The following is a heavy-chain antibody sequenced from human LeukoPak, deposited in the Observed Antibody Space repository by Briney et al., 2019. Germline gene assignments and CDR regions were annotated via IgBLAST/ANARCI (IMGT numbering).Heavy chain of an antibody. CDR2: IYYSGST. CDR1: GGSISSGSYY. Sequence: PSETLSLTCTVSGGSISSGSYYWSWIRQPAGKGLEWIGRIYYSGSTYYNPSLKSRVTISVDTSKNQFSLKLSSVTAADTAVYYCARDVLRYFDWLLVGPDAFDIWGQGTMVTVSS. J-gene: IGHJ3*02. D-gene: IGHD3-9*01. V-gene: IGHV4-39*07. CDR3: ARDVLRYFDWLLVGPDAFDI.